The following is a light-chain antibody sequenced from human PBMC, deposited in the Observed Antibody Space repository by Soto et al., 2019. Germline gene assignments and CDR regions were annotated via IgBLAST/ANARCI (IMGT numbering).Light chain of an antibody. CDR2: EVS. Sequence: QSALTQPASVSGSPGQSITISCTGTSSDVGNYNLVSWYQQHPGKAPKLMIYEVSKRPSGVSNRFSGSKSGNTASLTISGLQAEDEADFYCCLYAASTTFGVFGGGTQLTVL. CDR3: CLYAASTTFGV. J-gene: IGLJ3*02. CDR1: SSDVGNYNL. V-gene: IGLV2-23*02.